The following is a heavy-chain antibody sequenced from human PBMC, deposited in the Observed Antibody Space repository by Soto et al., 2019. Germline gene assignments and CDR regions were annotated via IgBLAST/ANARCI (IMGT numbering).Heavy chain of an antibody. CDR3: ARVPYCSSSSCYSYFDS. Sequence: GGSLRLSCAASGFTLSNYWMHWARQAPGKGLVWVSRISSDGSSTNYAESVKGRFTISRDNAKNTLHLQMNSLRAEDTAVYYCARVPYCSSSSCYSYFDSWGQGTLVTVSS. CDR1: GFTLSNYW. J-gene: IGHJ4*02. D-gene: IGHD2-2*01. CDR2: ISSDGSST. V-gene: IGHV3-74*01.